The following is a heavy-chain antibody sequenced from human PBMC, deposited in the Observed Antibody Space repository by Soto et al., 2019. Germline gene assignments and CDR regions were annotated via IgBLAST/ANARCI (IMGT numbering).Heavy chain of an antibody. CDR2: INAGNGNT. V-gene: IGHV1-3*01. CDR1: GYTFTSYA. J-gene: IGHJ5*02. CDR3: ARGVAGPLHWFDP. Sequence: GASVKVSCKSSGYTFTSYAMHCVRQAPGQRLEWMGWINAGNGNTKYSQKFQGRVTITRDTSASTAYMELSSLRSEDTAVYYCARGVAGPLHWFDPWGQGTLVTVSS. D-gene: IGHD6-19*01.